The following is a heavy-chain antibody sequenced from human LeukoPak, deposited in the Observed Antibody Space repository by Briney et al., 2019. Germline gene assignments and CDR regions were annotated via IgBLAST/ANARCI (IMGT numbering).Heavy chain of an antibody. CDR2: ISSRSSYI. V-gene: IGHV3-21*01. J-gene: IGHJ4*02. D-gene: IGHD6-13*01. Sequence: KPGGSLRLSCAASGFTFSSYSMNWVRQAPGKGLEWVSSISSRSSYIYYADSVKGRFTISRDNAKNSLYLQMNSLRAEDTAVYYCARVAAAGTSYANDFDYWGQGTLVTVSS. CDR3: ARVAAAGTSYANDFDY. CDR1: GFTFSSYS.